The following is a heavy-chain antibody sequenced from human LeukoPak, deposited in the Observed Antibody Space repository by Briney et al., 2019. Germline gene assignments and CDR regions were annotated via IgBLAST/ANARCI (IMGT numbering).Heavy chain of an antibody. CDR3: AGLYGSGSYNY. V-gene: IGHV3-21*01. J-gene: IGHJ4*02. D-gene: IGHD3-10*01. CDR2: ISSSSSYI. Sequence: GGSLRLSCAASGFTFSSYSMNWVRQAPGKGLEWVSSISSSSSYIYYADSVKGRFIISRDNAKNSLYLQMNSLRAEDTAVYYCAGLYGSGSYNYWGQGTLATVSS. CDR1: GFTFSSYS.